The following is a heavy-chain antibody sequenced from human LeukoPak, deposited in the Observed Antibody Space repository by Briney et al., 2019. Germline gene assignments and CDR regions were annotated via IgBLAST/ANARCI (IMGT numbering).Heavy chain of an antibody. CDR1: GGSISSYY. V-gene: IGHV4-59*01. CDR2: IYYSGST. Sequence: MTSETLSLTCTVSGGSISSYYWSWIRQPPGKGLEWIGYIYYSGSTNYNPSLKSRVTISVDTSKNQFSLKLSSVTAADTAVYYCARAFEVYGDYYYGMDVWGQGTTVTVSS. CDR3: ARAFEVYGDYYYGMDV. D-gene: IGHD4-17*01. J-gene: IGHJ6*02.